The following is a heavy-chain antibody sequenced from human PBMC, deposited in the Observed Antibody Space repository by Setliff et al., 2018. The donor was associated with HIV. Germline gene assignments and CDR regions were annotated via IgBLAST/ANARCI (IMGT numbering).Heavy chain of an antibody. V-gene: IGHV1-69*13. CDR3: ARDSRDIVVVIAPEPEPYYYYGMDV. J-gene: IGHJ6*04. CDR1: GDTFNSHA. CDR2: IIPIFGTP. D-gene: IGHD2-15*01. Sequence: SVKVSCKASGDTFNSHAISWVRQAPGQGLEWMGGIIPIFGTPNYAQKFKGRLTITADESTSTVYMELSSLRSEDTAGYYCARDSRDIVVVIAPEPEPYYYYGMDVWGEGTTVTVSS.